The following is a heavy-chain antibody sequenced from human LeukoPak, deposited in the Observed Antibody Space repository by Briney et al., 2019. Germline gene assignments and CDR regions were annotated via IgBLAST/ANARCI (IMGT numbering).Heavy chain of an antibody. V-gene: IGHV4-38-2*02. Sequence: PSETLSLTCTVSGSAISSGYYCGWIRQPPGKWLEWVGSIFLSVSTYYKPSLKSRVTISVDTSKNQFSLKLSSVTAADTAVYYCAREVVVVAATPGPPYNWFDPWGQGTLVTVSS. J-gene: IGHJ5*02. D-gene: IGHD2-15*01. CDR3: AREVVVVAATPGPPYNWFDP. CDR1: GSAISSGYY. CDR2: IFLSVST.